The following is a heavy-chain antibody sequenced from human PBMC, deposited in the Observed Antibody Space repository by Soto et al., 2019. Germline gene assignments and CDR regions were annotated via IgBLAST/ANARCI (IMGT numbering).Heavy chain of an antibody. Sequence: GGSLRLSCAASGFTFSSYSMNWVRQAPGKGLEWVSSISSSSSCIYYADSVKGRFTISRDNAKNTLYLQMNSLRAEDTAVYYCVKDPPLDLYYDSSGYHYWGQGTLVTVSS. CDR2: ISSSSSCI. D-gene: IGHD3-22*01. CDR3: VKDPPLDLYYDSSGYHY. J-gene: IGHJ4*02. V-gene: IGHV3-21*01. CDR1: GFTFSSYS.